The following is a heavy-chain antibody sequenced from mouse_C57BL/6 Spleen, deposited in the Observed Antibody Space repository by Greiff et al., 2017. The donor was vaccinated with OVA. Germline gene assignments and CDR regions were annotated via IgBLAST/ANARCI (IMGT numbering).Heavy chain of an antibody. CDR1: GYSITSGYY. V-gene: IGHV3-6*01. J-gene: IGHJ4*01. CDR2: ISYDGSN. CDR3: ARGPLGDGNAMDY. Sequence: EVQLQQSGPGLVKPSQSLSLTCSVTGYSITSGYYWNWIRQFPGNKLEWMGYISYDGSNNYNPSLKNRISITRDTSKNQFFLKLNSVTTEDTATYYCARGPLGDGNAMDYWGQGTSVTVSS. D-gene: IGHD3-3*01.